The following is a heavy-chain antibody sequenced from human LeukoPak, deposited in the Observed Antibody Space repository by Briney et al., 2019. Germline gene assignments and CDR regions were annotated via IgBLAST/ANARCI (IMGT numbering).Heavy chain of an antibody. J-gene: IGHJ4*02. Sequence: PGGSLRLPCAASGFTVSRNYMSWVRQAPGKGLEWVSVIYSGGRTYYADSVKGRFTISRDNSKNTLYLQMNRLRAEDTVVYYCARAGPSSSWHQFDYWGQGTLVTVSS. D-gene: IGHD6-13*01. V-gene: IGHV3-66*01. CDR2: IYSGGRT. CDR3: ARAGPSSSWHQFDY. CDR1: GFTVSRNY.